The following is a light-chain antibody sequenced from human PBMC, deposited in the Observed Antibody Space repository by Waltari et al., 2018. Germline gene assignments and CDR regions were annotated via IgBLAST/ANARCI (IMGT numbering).Light chain of an antibody. CDR1: NSDVGIYNY. J-gene: IGLJ2*01. Sequence: QSALTQPASVSGSPGQSITISCTGTNSDVGIYNYVSWYQLHPGNAPKLLISDVNRRPSWISDRFSGSKSGSTASLTISGLQAEDEAEYYCSSYTRSSTLVFGGGTKVTVL. CDR2: DVN. CDR3: SSYTRSSTLV. V-gene: IGLV2-14*03.